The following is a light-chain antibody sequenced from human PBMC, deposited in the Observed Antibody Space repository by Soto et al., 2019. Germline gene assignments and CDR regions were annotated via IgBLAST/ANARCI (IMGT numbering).Light chain of an antibody. CDR3: VSYTTSASSV. V-gene: IGLV2-14*01. CDR2: DIN. CDR1: SSDVGNYIF. J-gene: IGLJ1*01. Sequence: QSVLTQPASVSGSPGQSITISCTGTSSDVGNYIFVSWYRQHPGKAPKLMIYDINNRPSGVSNRFSGSKSGNTASLTISGLQAEDEADYYCVSYTTSASSVFGTGTKVTVL.